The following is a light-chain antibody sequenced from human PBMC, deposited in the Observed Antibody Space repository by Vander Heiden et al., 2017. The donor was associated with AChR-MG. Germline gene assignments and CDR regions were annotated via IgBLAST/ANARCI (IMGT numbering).Light chain of an antibody. Sequence: TPGQRVTISCSGSSSNFGGWPVNWYRHLPGTAPKLLIYTNDQRPSGVPDRFSGSKSGTSASLAISGLQSEDEADYYCAAWDDSLNGWVFGGGTKLTVL. CDR3: AAWDDSLNGWV. V-gene: IGLV1-44*01. CDR1: SSNFGGWP. CDR2: TND. J-gene: IGLJ3*02.